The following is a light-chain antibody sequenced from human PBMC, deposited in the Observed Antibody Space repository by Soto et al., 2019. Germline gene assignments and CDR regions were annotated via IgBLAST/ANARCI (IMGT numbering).Light chain of an antibody. Sequence: QSVLTQPPSVSAAPGQKVTISCSGSSSNIGNNYVSWYQQLPGTAPKLLIYENNKRPSGIPDRFSGSKSVTSATLGITGLQTGDEADYYCGTLDSSRGAVFGGGTKLTVL. CDR1: SSNIGNNY. CDR2: ENN. V-gene: IGLV1-51*02. J-gene: IGLJ2*01. CDR3: GTLDSSRGAV.